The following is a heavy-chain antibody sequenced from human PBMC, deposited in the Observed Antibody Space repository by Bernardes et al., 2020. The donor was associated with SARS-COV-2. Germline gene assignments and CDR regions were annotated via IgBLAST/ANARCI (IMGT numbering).Heavy chain of an antibody. J-gene: IGHJ6*02. CDR2: IIPIFGTA. D-gene: IGHD6-6*01. CDR3: ARCGWGRPAARMKYYYYGMDV. CDR1: GGTFSSYA. V-gene: IGHV1-69*13. Sequence: SVKVSCKASGGTFSSYAISWVRQAPGQGLEWMGGIIPIFGTANYVQKFQGRVTITADESTSTAYMELSSLRSEDTAVYYCARCGWGRPAARMKYYYYGMDVWGQGTTVTVSS.